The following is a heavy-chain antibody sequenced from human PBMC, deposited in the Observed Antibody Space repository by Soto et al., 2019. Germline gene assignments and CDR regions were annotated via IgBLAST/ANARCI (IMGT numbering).Heavy chain of an antibody. CDR1: GFTFSSYG. J-gene: IGHJ6*02. Sequence: GVLRLSCAASGFTFSSYGMHWVRQAPGKGLEWVAVISYDGSNKYYADSVKGRFTISRDNSKNTLYLQMNSLRAEDTAVYYCAKASYDSSGYYYSHYYYGMDVWGQGTTVTVSS. V-gene: IGHV3-30*18. CDR3: AKASYDSSGYYYSHYYYGMDV. CDR2: ISYDGSNK. D-gene: IGHD3-22*01.